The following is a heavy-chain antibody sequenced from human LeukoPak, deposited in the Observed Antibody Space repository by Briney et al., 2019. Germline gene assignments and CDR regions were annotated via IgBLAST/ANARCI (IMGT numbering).Heavy chain of an antibody. CDR1: GGSIRSYY. J-gene: IGHJ2*01. D-gene: IGHD6-13*01. V-gene: IGHV4-59*01. Sequence: SETLSLTCTVSGGSIRSYYWSWIRQPPGKGLEWIGYIYYSGSTNYNPSLRSRVTISVDTSKNQFSLKLSSVTAADTAVYYCARVYYSSSYDYWYFDLWGRGTLVTVSS. CDR2: IYYSGST. CDR3: ARVYYSSSYDYWYFDL.